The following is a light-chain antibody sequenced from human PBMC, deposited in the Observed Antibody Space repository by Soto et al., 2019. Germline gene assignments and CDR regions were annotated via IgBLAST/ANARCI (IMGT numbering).Light chain of an antibody. CDR1: QSVSSN. J-gene: IGKJ1*01. Sequence: EIVMTQSPGTLSVSPGERATLSCRASQSVSSNLAWYQQKPGQAPRLLMFGASTRATGIPARFSGSGSGTEFTLTISSLQSEDFAVYYCQQYNNWLRTFGQGTKVEIK. CDR2: GAS. CDR3: QQYNNWLRT. V-gene: IGKV3-15*01.